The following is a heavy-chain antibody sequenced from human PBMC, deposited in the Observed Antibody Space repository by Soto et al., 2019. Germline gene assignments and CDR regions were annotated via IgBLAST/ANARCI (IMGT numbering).Heavy chain of an antibody. Sequence: EVQLVESGGGLVQPGGSLRLSCAASGFTFSDHFMDWVRQAPGKGLEWIGRAKSGPYGYATQYAASVKGRFTVSRDDSANSFYLHVNTLRTHDTAVYYCASPRAVGDALRDRFFDFWGRGTLVTVSS. V-gene: IGHV3-72*01. J-gene: IGHJ2*01. CDR3: ASPRAVGDALRDRFFDF. CDR1: GFTFSDHF. CDR2: AKSGPYGYAT. D-gene: IGHD6-13*01.